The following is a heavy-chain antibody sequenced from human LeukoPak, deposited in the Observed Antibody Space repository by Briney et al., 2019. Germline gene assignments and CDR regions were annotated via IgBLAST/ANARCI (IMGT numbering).Heavy chain of an antibody. Sequence: SGPTLVNPTQTLTLTCTFSGFSLSTTGVGVGWIRQPPGKALEWLSLIYWDGDERYSPSLKSRLTITKDTSKNQVVLTMTNMDPVDTATYYCAHRRGHYSGYLNYYFDYWGQGTLVTVSS. CDR2: IYWDGDE. CDR3: AHRRGHYSGYLNYYFDY. CDR1: GFSLSTTGVG. J-gene: IGHJ4*02. D-gene: IGHD3-22*01. V-gene: IGHV2-5*02.